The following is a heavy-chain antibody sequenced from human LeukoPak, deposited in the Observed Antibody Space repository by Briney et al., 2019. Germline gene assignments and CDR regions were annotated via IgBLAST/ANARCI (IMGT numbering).Heavy chain of an antibody. CDR3: ARTATIYSYGYLGN. D-gene: IGHD5-18*01. CDR1: GGSISRSSYY. V-gene: IGHV4-39*01. CDR2: IYYSGIT. J-gene: IGHJ4*02. Sequence: SETLSLTCTVSGGSISRSSYYWGWLREPPGKGLDWLATIYYSGITYDSPSLKSRVMISVDTSKNQFSLKLSSVTAADTAVYYCARTATIYSYGYLGNWGQGTLVTVSS.